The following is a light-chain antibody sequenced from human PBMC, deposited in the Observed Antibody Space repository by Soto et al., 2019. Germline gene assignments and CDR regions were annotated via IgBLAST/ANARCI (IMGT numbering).Light chain of an antibody. CDR2: DAS. CDR1: QSVSSSF. J-gene: IGKJ1*01. Sequence: EFVLTQSPGTLSLSPGERATLSCRASQSVSSSFLACYQQKPGQAPRLLIYDASSRATGIPDRFSGSGSGTDFTLTIVRLEPEDFAVYYCQQYGTSPRTFGQGTKVEFK. V-gene: IGKV3-20*01. CDR3: QQYGTSPRT.